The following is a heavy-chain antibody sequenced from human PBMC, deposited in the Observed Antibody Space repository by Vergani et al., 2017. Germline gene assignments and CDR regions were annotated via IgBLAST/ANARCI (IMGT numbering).Heavy chain of an antibody. CDR1: GGSISSGGYY. Sequence: QVQLQESGPGLVKPSQTVSLTCTVSGGSISSGGYYWSWLRQHPGKGLEWIGYIYYSGSTYYNPSLKSRVTISVDTSKNQFSLKLSSVTAADTAVYYCARFDSSGYYYYFDYWGQGTLVTVSS. D-gene: IGHD3-22*01. V-gene: IGHV4-30-4*08. J-gene: IGHJ4*02. CDR2: IYYSGST. CDR3: ARFDSSGYYYYFDY.